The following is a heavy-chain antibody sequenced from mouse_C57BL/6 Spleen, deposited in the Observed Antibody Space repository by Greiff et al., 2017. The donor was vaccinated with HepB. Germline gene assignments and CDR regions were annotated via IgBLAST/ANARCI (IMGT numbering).Heavy chain of an antibody. Sequence: EVKVVESEGGLVQPGSSMKLSCTASGFTFSDYYMAWVRQVPEKGLEWVANINYDGSSTYYLDSLKSRFIISRDNAKNILYLQMSSLKSEDTATYYCARGGYLGFAYWGQGTLVTVSA. V-gene: IGHV5-16*01. CDR1: GFTFSDYY. J-gene: IGHJ3*01. CDR2: INYDGSST. CDR3: ARGGYLGFAY.